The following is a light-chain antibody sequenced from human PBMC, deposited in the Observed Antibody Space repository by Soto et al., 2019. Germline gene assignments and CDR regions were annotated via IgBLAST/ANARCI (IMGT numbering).Light chain of an antibody. CDR1: QNINSW. J-gene: IGKJ1*01. CDR3: QQYSSYSRT. V-gene: IGKV1-5*03. CDR2: KAS. Sequence: DIQMTQSPSTLPASVGDRVTITCRASQNINSWLAWYQQKPGKAPKLLIYKASTLESGVPSRFSGSGSGTEFTLTLSSLQPDDFATYYCQQYSSYSRTFGQGTKVEIK.